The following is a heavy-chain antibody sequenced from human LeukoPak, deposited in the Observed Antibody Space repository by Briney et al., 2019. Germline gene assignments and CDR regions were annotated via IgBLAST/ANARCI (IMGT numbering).Heavy chain of an antibody. CDR2: INHSGST. V-gene: IGHV4-34*01. D-gene: IGHD2-2*01. CDR1: GGSFSGYY. Sequence: PSETLSLTCAVYGGSFSGYYWSWIRQPPGKGLEWIGEINHSGSTNYNPSLKSRVTISVDTSKNQFSLKLSSVTAADMAVYYCARDPGIVVVPAAAIPNWFDPWGQGTLVTVSS. CDR3: ARDPGIVVVPAAAIPNWFDP. J-gene: IGHJ5*02.